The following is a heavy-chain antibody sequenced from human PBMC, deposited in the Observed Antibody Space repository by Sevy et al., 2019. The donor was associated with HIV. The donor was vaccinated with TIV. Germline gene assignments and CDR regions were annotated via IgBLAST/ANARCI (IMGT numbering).Heavy chain of an antibody. CDR3: ASAKKLADTYYDSTAYYSFAY. V-gene: IGHV4-61*01. J-gene: IGHJ4*02. D-gene: IGHD3-16*01. CDR1: GASVRSDSYY. Sequence: SETLSLTCAVSGASVRSDSYYWTWIRQTPGRGLEWIGHISGTTSYNPSLKSRLTISRDTSNKQFSLPLSSVTAADTAVYYCASAKKLADTYYDSTAYYSFAYWGPGTLVTVSS. CDR2: ISGTT.